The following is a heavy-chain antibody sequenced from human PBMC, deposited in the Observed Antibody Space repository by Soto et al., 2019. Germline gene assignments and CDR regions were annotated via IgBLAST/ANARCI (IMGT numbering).Heavy chain of an antibody. CDR1: GYTFPSYG. CDR3: ARDRGGWPDH. D-gene: IGHD6-19*01. CDR2: ISAHNGHT. V-gene: IGHV1-18*01. Sequence: QVHLVQSGAEVKKPGASVKVSCKASGYTFPSYGISWIRQAPGQGLVWMGWISAHNGHTKYTPNFQGRVTMTTDISTSTAHMELRCQRSVDTSVYYCARDRGGWPDHWGEGTLVTVSS. J-gene: IGHJ4*02.